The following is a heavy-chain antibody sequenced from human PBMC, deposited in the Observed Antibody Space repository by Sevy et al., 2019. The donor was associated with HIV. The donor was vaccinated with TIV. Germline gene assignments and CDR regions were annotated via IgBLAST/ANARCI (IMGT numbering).Heavy chain of an antibody. CDR3: AKDRGGYRLPEGSLDY. CDR1: GFTFDDYA. D-gene: IGHD6-25*01. J-gene: IGHJ4*02. CDR2: ISWNSGSI. V-gene: IGHV3-9*01. Sequence: GGSLRLSCAASGFTFDDYAMHWVRQAPGKGLEWVSGISWNSGSIGYADSVKGRFTISRDNAKNSLYLQMNSLRAEDTALYYCAKDRGGYRLPEGSLDYWGQGTLVTVSS.